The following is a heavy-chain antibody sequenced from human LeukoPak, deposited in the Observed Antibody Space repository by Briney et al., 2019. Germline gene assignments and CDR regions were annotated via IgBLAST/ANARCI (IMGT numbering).Heavy chain of an antibody. CDR1: GFTFSSYG. CDR3: AKDLSTYYHDSRTPDY. Sequence: PGGSLRLSCAASGFTFSSYGMHWVRQAPGKGLEWVAVISYDGSNKYYADSVKGLFTISRDNSKNTLYLQMNSLRAEDTAVYYCAKDLSTYYHDSRTPDYWGQGTQVTVSS. D-gene: IGHD3-22*01. V-gene: IGHV3-30*18. CDR2: ISYDGSNK. J-gene: IGHJ4*02.